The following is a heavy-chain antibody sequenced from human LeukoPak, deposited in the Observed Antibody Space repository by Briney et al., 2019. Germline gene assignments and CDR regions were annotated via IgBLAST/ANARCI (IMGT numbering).Heavy chain of an antibody. Sequence: ASVKVSCKASGGTFSSYAISWVRQAPGQGLEWMGRIIPIFGTANYAQKFQGRVTITTDESTSTAYMELSSLGSEDTAVYYCARAQTYDSSGYFLGNYYFDYWGQGTLVTVSS. CDR3: ARAQTYDSSGYFLGNYYFDY. J-gene: IGHJ4*02. CDR2: IIPIFGTA. CDR1: GGTFSSYA. D-gene: IGHD3-22*01. V-gene: IGHV1-69*05.